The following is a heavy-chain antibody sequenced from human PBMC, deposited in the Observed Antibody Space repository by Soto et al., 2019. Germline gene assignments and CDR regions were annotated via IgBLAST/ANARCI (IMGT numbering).Heavy chain of an antibody. Sequence: GGSLRLSCAASGFSFTTYVMHWFRQAPGKGLEWVAVISHDGSYKYYGDAVKGRFTISRDTSKNAVYLEMNSLRPEETAVYYCARVSPNYYDSSCYYYTDYGMDVWGQGPKATVSS. J-gene: IGHJ6*02. CDR2: ISHDGSYK. V-gene: IGHV3-30*03. CDR1: GFSFTTYV. D-gene: IGHD3-22*01. CDR3: ARVSPNYYDSSCYYYTDYGMDV.